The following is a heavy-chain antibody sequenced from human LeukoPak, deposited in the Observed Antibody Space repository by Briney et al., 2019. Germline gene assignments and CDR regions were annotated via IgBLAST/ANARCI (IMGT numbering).Heavy chain of an antibody. V-gene: IGHV3-53*01. D-gene: IGHD5-24*01. CDR2: IYSSGST. CDR3: TRTFLSGDGYKVGYFDY. Sequence: PGGSLRLSCAASGLTVSSNYMSWVRQAPGKGLEWVSLIYSSGSTYCADSVKGRFTISRDNSKNTLFLQMNSLTAEDTAMYYCTRTFLSGDGYKVGYFDYWGQGTLVTVSS. CDR1: GLTVSSNY. J-gene: IGHJ4*02.